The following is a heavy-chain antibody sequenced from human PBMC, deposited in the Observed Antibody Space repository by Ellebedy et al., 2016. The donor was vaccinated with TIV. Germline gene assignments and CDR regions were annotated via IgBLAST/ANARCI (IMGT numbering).Heavy chain of an antibody. J-gene: IGHJ4*02. CDR2: MRSKAKGYAT. D-gene: IGHD3-9*01. CDR3: IRHVEYDRSY. V-gene: IGHV3-73*01. CDR1: GFIFSDSS. Sequence: GESLKISCAASGFIFSDSSMQWVRQASGQGLEWVGRMRSKAKGYATQYAASLKGRFTISRDDSKNTAYLEINSLETEDTAIYYCIRHVEYDRSYWGQGILVTVSS.